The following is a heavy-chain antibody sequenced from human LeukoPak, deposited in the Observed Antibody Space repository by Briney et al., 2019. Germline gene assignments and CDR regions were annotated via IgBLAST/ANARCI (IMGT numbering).Heavy chain of an antibody. Sequence: GGSLRLSCAASGFTFSSYEMNWVRQAPGKGLEWVSYISSSGSTIYYADSVKGRFTISRDNTKNSLYLQMNSLRAEDTAVYYCARDRGYSYGCDWFDPWGQGTLVTVSS. CDR1: GFTFSSYE. V-gene: IGHV3-48*03. J-gene: IGHJ5*02. CDR3: ARDRGYSYGCDWFDP. D-gene: IGHD5-18*01. CDR2: ISSSGSTI.